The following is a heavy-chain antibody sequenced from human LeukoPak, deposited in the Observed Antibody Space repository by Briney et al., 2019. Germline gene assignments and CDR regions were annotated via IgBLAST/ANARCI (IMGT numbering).Heavy chain of an antibody. J-gene: IGHJ5*01. CDR3: ARGGSLDP. CDR2: ISNTISTR. Sequence: PGGSLRLSCAASGFTFSSYSMHWVRQAPGKGLEWVSYISNTISTRYYADSVKGQFTISRDNAKNSLYLQMNSLRAEDTAVYYCARGGSLDPWGQGTLVTVSS. D-gene: IGHD5-12*01. CDR1: GFTFSSYS. V-gene: IGHV3-48*04.